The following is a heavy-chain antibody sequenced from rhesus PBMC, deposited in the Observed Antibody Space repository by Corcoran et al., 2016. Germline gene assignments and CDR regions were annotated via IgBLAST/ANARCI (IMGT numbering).Heavy chain of an antibody. CDR1: GFTFSDCW. CDR3: ADLDRY. CDR2: IKVGGRNT. V-gene: IGHV3S42*01. Sequence: HLVESGGGLAKPGGSLRLSCAASGFTFSDCWMTWFRQTPGKGVEWIATIKVGGRNTYYAESVKGRFTISRDNSKNTLSLQMNSLRPEDTAIYYCADLDRYGGQGVLVTVSS. J-gene: IGHJ4*01.